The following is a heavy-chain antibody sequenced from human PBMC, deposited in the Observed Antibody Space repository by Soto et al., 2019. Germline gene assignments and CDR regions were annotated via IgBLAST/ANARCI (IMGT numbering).Heavy chain of an antibody. D-gene: IGHD2-2*01. Sequence: PSETLSLTCSVSGASISSSGYYWGWIRQPPGKGLEWIGSIFYSGSTFYNPSLKSRVTISVDTSKNQFSLKLTSVTAADTAVYYCARLGYCSSTSCYFRLSTLSDYWGQGTLVTVSS. CDR3: ARLGYCSSTSCYFRLSTLSDY. V-gene: IGHV4-39*01. J-gene: IGHJ4*02. CDR1: GASISSSGYY. CDR2: IFYSGST.